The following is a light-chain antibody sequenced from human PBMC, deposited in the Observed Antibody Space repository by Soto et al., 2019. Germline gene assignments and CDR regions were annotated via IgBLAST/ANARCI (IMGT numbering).Light chain of an antibody. Sequence: EIVLTQSPGTLSLSPGERATLSCRASQSVSSSYLAWYQQKPGQAPRLLIFAASTRATSVPARFTGSRSGTEFTLTINSLQSEDFAIYYCQQYNNWPRTFGQGTKVDIK. CDR3: QQYNNWPRT. V-gene: IGKV3-15*01. J-gene: IGKJ1*01. CDR1: QSVSSSY. CDR2: AAS.